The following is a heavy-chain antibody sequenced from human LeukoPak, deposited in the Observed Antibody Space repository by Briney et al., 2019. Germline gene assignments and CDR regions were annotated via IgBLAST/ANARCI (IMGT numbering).Heavy chain of an antibody. Sequence: GGSLRLSCAASGFTFSSYAMSWVRQAPGKGLEWASAISGSGGSTYYADSVKGRFTISRDNSKNTLYLQMNSLRAEDTAVHYCAKAHSGSYYLDAFDIWGQGTMVTVSS. D-gene: IGHD1-26*01. V-gene: IGHV3-23*01. CDR3: AKAHSGSYYLDAFDI. CDR2: ISGSGGST. CDR1: GFTFSSYA. J-gene: IGHJ3*02.